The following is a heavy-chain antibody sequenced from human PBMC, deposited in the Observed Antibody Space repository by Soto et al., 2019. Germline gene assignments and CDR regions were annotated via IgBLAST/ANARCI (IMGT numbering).Heavy chain of an antibody. V-gene: IGHV3-11*06. J-gene: IGHJ3*02. D-gene: IGHD3-9*01. CDR1: GFTFSDYY. Sequence: GGSLRLSCEASGFTFSDYYMSWIRQAPGKGLEWVSYISSSSSYTNYADSVKGRFTISRDNAKNSLYLQMNSLRAEDAAVYYCARDLSDILTGYYSPDAFDIWGQGTMVTVSS. CDR3: ARDLSDILTGYYSPDAFDI. CDR2: ISSSSSYT.